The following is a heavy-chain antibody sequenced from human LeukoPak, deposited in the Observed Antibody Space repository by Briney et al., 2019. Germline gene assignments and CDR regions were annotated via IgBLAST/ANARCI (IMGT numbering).Heavy chain of an antibody. Sequence: PGGSLRLSCAASGFTFSSHSMDWVRRAPGKGLEWVSYISSSGSIIYYADSVKGRLTISRDNAKNSLYLQMNSLRAEDTAVYYCARDYETAGYGMDVWGQGTTVTVSS. CDR3: ARDYETAGYGMDV. V-gene: IGHV3-48*01. CDR2: ISSSGSII. CDR1: GFTFSSHS. D-gene: IGHD6-13*01. J-gene: IGHJ6*02.